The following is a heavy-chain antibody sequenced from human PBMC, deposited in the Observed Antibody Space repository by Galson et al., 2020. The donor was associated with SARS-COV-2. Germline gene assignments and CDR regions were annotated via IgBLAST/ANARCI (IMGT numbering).Heavy chain of an antibody. CDR2: IYTSGST. J-gene: IGHJ5*02. D-gene: IGHD4-17*01. Sequence: SETLSLTCTVSGGSISSGSYYWSWIRQPAGKGLEWIGRIYTSGSTNYNPSLKSRVTISVDTSKNQFSLKLSSVTAADTAVYYCARGYGDYGGSWFDPWGQGTLVTVSS. V-gene: IGHV4-61*02. CDR3: ARGYGDYGGSWFDP. CDR1: GGSISSGSYY.